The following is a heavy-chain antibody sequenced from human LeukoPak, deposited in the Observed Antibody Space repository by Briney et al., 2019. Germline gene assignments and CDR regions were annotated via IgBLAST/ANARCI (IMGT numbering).Heavy chain of an antibody. CDR2: VYTDGRT. J-gene: IGHJ4*02. D-gene: IGHD1-1*01. V-gene: IGHV3-53*01. CDR1: GFTFNRDY. CDR3: TRGSPTVSAGYN. Sequence: PGGSLRLSCAASGFTFNRDYMSWVRQSPGKGLEWVSVVYTDGRTFYADSVKGRFTISRDDSKNTVFLQMNSLRAEDTAIYFCTRGSPTVSAGYNWGRGTVVTVSS.